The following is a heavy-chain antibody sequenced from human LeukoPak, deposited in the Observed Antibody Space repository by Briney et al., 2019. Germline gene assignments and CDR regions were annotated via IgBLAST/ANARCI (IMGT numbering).Heavy chain of an antibody. Sequence: GGSLRLSCAASGFTFSSYEMNWVRQAPGKGLEWVSYIRCSGSTIYYADSVKGRFTISRDNAKNSLYLQMESLRAEDTAVYYCAREELRYSSGSSHSYFDYWGQGTLVTVSS. CDR2: IRCSGSTI. CDR3: AREELRYSSGSSHSYFDY. J-gene: IGHJ4*02. D-gene: IGHD6-19*01. CDR1: GFTFSSYE. V-gene: IGHV3-48*03.